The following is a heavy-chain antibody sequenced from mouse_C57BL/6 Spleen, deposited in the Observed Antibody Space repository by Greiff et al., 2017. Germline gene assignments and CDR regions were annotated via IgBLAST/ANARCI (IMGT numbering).Heavy chain of an antibody. CDR1: GYTFTDYY. CDR2: INPNNGGT. J-gene: IGHJ2*01. Sequence: EVQLQQSGPELVKPGASVKISCKASGYTFTDYYMNWVKQSPGKSLEWIGDINPNNGGTSYNQKFKGKATLTVEKSSSTAYMELRSLTSEDSAVYYCARSSMMVSFDYWGQGTTLTVSS. CDR3: ARSSMMVSFDY. D-gene: IGHD2-3*01. V-gene: IGHV1-26*01.